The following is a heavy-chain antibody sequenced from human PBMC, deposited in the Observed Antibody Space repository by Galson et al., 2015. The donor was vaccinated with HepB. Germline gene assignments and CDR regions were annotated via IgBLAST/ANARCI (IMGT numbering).Heavy chain of an antibody. CDR1: GGSFSGYY. J-gene: IGHJ6*03. CDR3: ARAGPKGYCSSTSCYSYYYYYYMDV. V-gene: IGHV4-34*01. CDR2: INHSGST. D-gene: IGHD2-2*02. Sequence: SEPLSLTCAVYGGSFSGYYWSWIRQPPGKGLEWIGEINHSGSTNYNPSLKSRVTISVDTSKNQFSLKLSSVTAADTAVYYCARAGPKGYCSSTSCYSYYYYYYMDVWGKGTTVTVSS.